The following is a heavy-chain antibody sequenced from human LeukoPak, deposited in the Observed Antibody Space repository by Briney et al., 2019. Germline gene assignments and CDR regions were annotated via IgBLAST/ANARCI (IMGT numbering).Heavy chain of an antibody. Sequence: GGSLRLSCAASGFTFSGYWISWVRQAPGKGLEWVANIKQDGSEKYYVDSVKGRFTISRDNAKNSLYLQMNSLRAEDTAVYYCARNKPPITMVRGVNWFDPWGQGTLVTVSS. V-gene: IGHV3-7*03. CDR2: IKQDGSEK. CDR1: GFTFSGYW. J-gene: IGHJ5*02. D-gene: IGHD3-10*01. CDR3: ARNKPPITMVRGVNWFDP.